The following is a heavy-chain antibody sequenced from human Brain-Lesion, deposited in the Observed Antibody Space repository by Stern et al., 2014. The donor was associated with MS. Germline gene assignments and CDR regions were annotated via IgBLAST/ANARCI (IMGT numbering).Heavy chain of an antibody. V-gene: IGHV1-2*04. J-gene: IGHJ4*02. CDR1: GYTFTGYY. CDR2: INPKSGGT. CDR3: ATYYYDSTGYNDF. Sequence: QMQLVQSGAEVKKPGASVKVSCKASGYTFTGYYMHWVRPAPGQGLEWMGWINPKSGGTNYAQKFQGWVTMTRDTSINTAYMELSRLRSDDTAVYYCATYYYDSTGYNDFWGQGTLVTVSS. D-gene: IGHD3-22*01.